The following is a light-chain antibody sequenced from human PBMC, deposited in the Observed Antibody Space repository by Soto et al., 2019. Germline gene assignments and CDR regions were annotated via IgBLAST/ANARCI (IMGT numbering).Light chain of an antibody. J-gene: IGKJ2*01. CDR3: QQYGRSPYT. V-gene: IGKV3-20*01. CDR1: QSVSSTY. Sequence: ETVLTQSPGTLSLSPGERATLSCRASQSVSSTYLAWFQQKPGQAPRLLIFGASSRATGIPDRFSGSGSGTDFTLTITRLESEDFAVYYCQQYGRSPYTFGQGTKLEIK. CDR2: GAS.